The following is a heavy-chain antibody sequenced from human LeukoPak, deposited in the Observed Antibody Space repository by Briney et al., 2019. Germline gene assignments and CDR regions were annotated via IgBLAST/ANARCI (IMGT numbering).Heavy chain of an antibody. CDR1: GGSITSGGYY. J-gene: IGHJ2*01. CDR2: IYYSGST. D-gene: IGHD4-17*01. CDR3: ARARTTVTPRSYWYFDL. V-gene: IGHV4-31*03. Sequence: PSQTLSLTCTVSGGSITSGGYYWSWIRQHPGKGLECIGYIYYSGSTYYNPSLKSRVTISVDTSKNQFSLKLTSVTAADTAVYYCARARTTVTPRSYWYFDLWGRGTLVTVSS.